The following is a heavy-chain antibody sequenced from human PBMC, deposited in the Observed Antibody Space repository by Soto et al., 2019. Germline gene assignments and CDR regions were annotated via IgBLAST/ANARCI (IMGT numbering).Heavy chain of an antibody. V-gene: IGHV5-51*01. CDR1: AYTFSTYW. Sequence: GESLKISCKGSAYTFSTYWIAWVRQMPGKGLEWMGIIYPGDSDTRYSPSFRGQVTISVDKSIYTAYLQWSSLRASDTAVYSCARLVGRVRHSDYWGQGTLVTVSS. D-gene: IGHD6-19*01. CDR2: IYPGDSDT. CDR3: ARLVGRVRHSDY. J-gene: IGHJ4*02.